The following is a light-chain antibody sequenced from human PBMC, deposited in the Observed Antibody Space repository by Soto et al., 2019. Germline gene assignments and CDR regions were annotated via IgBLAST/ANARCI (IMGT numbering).Light chain of an antibody. J-gene: IGLJ2*01. V-gene: IGLV1-47*01. CDR2: GND. Sequence: QLVLTQPPSASGTPGQRVTISCSGSSSNIGNKYVDWYQQVPGTAPKLLIYGNDQRPSGVPDRFSGSKSGTSASLAISGLRSEDEDDYYCAAWDAMLNVVFGGGTKLTVL. CDR1: SSNIGNKY. CDR3: AAWDAMLNVV.